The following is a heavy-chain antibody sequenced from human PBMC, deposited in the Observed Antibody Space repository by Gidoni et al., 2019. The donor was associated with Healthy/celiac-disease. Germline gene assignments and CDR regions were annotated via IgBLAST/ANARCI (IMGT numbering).Heavy chain of an antibody. Sequence: QVQLQQWGAGLLKPSETLSLTCAVYGGSFSGYYWGWIRQPPGKGLEWIGEINHSGSTNYNPSLKSRVTISVDTSKNQFSLKLSSVTAADTAVYYCAIRWEGGVGYYYYYMDVWGKGTTVTVSS. V-gene: IGHV4-34*01. CDR1: GGSFSGYY. D-gene: IGHD3-16*01. CDR3: AIRWEGGVGYYYYYMDV. J-gene: IGHJ6*03. CDR2: INHSGST.